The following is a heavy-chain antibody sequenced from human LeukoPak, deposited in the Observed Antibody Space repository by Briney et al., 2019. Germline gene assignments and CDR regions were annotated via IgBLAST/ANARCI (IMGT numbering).Heavy chain of an antibody. CDR2: ISASGGDT. D-gene: IGHD6-13*01. Sequence: GGSLRLSCSASGFTFSSYAMHWVRQAPGKGLEWVSGISASGGDTWYPDSVKGRFTISRDNSKNTLFLQMNSLRVEDTAIYYCAKDAAGPEYWGQGTRVTVSS. CDR1: GFTFSSYA. J-gene: IGHJ4*02. V-gene: IGHV3-23*01. CDR3: AKDAAGPEY.